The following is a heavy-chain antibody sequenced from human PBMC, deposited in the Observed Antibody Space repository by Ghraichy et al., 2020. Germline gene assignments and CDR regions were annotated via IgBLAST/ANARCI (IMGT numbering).Heavy chain of an antibody. J-gene: IGHJ4*02. D-gene: IGHD3-3*01. CDR2: INHSGST. Sequence: SETLSLTCAVYGGSFSGYYWSWIRQPPGKGPEWIGEINHSGSTNYNPSLKSRVSISVDTSKNQFSLKLRSVTAADTAVYYCARGGGVVGLYDFWSGPPGYWGQGTLVTVSS. CDR3: ARGGGVVGLYDFWSGPPGY. V-gene: IGHV4-34*01. CDR1: GGSFSGYY.